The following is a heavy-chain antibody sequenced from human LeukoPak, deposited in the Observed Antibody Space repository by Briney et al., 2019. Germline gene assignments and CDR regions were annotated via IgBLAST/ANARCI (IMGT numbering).Heavy chain of an antibody. CDR1: GYSFTAFY. CDR2: IHPRSGET. CDR3: VRDGEYGTGSYYRGCFDY. Sequence: ASVKVSFKASGYSFTAFYIHWVRQAPGQGLEWMGWIHPRSGETNYAYKFRGRVTMTRDTSISTTYMDLGSLGSDDTAVYYCVRDGEYGTGSYYRGCFDYWGQGTLVTVSS. J-gene: IGHJ4*02. V-gene: IGHV1-2*02. D-gene: IGHD3-10*01.